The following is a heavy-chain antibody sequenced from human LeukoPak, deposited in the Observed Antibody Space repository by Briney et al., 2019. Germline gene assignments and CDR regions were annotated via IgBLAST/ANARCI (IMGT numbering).Heavy chain of an antibody. Sequence: ASVKVSCKASGYTFTGYYMHWVRQAPGQGLEWMGWINPNSGGTNYAQKIQGRVTTTRDTSINTAYMELSRLRSDDTAVYYCARGERDGDLDSWGQGTLVTVSS. CDR2: INPNSGGT. CDR3: ARGERDGDLDS. D-gene: IGHD4-17*01. CDR1: GYTFTGYY. V-gene: IGHV1-2*02. J-gene: IGHJ4*02.